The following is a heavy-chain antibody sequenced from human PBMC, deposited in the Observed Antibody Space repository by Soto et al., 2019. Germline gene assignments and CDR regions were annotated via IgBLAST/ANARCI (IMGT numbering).Heavy chain of an antibody. CDR3: ARAPKVSGSAQTRPDF. CDR1: SGSLSGYY. V-gene: IGHV4-34*01. J-gene: IGHJ4*02. D-gene: IGHD6-6*01. CDR2: ISPSGTT. Sequence: PSETLSLTCSLYSGSLSGYYWSWIRQPPGKGLEWIGEISPSGTTNYSPSRKSRVSISVDTSKNQFPLNLTSLPAADTAVYYCARAPKVSGSAQTRPDFWGQGSLGAVAS.